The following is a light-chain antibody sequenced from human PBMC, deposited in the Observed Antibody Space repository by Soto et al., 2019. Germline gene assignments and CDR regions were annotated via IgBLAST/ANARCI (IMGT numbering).Light chain of an antibody. J-gene: IGKJ5*01. CDR2: GAS. Sequence: EIVLTQSPGTLSLSPGEIATLSFSASQSVSSSYLAWYQQKPGQAPRLLIYGASTRATGLPARFSGSGSGTQFTLTISSLQSEDFAVYYCQQYNNWPITFGQGTRLEIK. CDR1: QSVSSSY. V-gene: IGKV3-15*01. CDR3: QQYNNWPIT.